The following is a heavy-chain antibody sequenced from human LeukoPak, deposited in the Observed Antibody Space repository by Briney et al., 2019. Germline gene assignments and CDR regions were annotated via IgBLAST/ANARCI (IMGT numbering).Heavy chain of an antibody. CDR2: INHSGST. J-gene: IGHJ4*02. CDR1: GGSFSGYY. Sequence: SETLSLTCAVYGGSFSGYYWSWIRQPPGKGLEWIGEINHSGSTNYNPSLKSRVTISVDTSKNQFSLKLSSVTAADTAVYYCARIKGHDFWSGYLDYWGQGTLVTVSS. CDR3: ARIKGHDFWSGYLDY. D-gene: IGHD3-3*01. V-gene: IGHV4-34*01.